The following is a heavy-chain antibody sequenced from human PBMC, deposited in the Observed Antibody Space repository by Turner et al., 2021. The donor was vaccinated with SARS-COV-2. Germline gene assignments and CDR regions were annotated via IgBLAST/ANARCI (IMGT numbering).Heavy chain of an antibody. CDR2: ISGSGGST. CDR3: AKDGYDGIYCSGGSCYSGWFDS. V-gene: IGHV3-23*01. J-gene: IGHJ5*01. D-gene: IGHD2-15*01. CDR1: GFTFSSYA. Sequence: EVQLLESGGGLVQPGGSLRLSCAASGFTFSSYAMSWVRQAPGKGLEWVSGISGSGGSTYYAYSVKGRFTISRDNFKNTLNLQMNSLRAEDTAVYYCAKDGYDGIYCSGGSCYSGWFDSWGQGTLVTVSS.